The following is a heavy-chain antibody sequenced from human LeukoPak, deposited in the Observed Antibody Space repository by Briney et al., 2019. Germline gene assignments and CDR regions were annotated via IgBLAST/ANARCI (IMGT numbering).Heavy chain of an antibody. Sequence: GGSLRLSCAASGFIFSSYGMHWVRQAPGKGLEWVAFIRYDGSNKYYADSVKGRFTISRDNSKNTLYLQMNSLRAEDTAVYYCAKDKLAVVPAAYFDYWGQGTLVTVSS. V-gene: IGHV3-30*02. CDR2: IRYDGSNK. CDR3: AKDKLAVVPAAYFDY. D-gene: IGHD2-2*01. J-gene: IGHJ4*02. CDR1: GFIFSSYG.